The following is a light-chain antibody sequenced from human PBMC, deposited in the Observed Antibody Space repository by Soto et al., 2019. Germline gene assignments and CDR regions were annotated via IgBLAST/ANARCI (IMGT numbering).Light chain of an antibody. CDR2: EVS. CDR1: SSDVGSYNL. Sequence: QSVLTQPASVSGSPGQSITISCTGTSSDVGSYNLVSWYQQHPGKAPKLMIYEVSKRHSGVSNRFSGSKSGNTASLTISGLQAEDEADYYCCSYAGSSTFYVVFGGGTQLTVL. CDR3: CSYAGSSTFYVV. J-gene: IGLJ2*01. V-gene: IGLV2-23*02.